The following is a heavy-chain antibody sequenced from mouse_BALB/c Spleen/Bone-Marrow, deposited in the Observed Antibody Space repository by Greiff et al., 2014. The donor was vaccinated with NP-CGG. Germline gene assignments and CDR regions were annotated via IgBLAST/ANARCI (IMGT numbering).Heavy chain of an antibody. J-gene: IGHJ4*01. V-gene: IGHV1-5*01. Sequence: VQLKESGTVLGKPGASVKMSCKASGYTFTSYWVHWVKQRPGQGLEWIGAIYPGNSDTNYNQKFKGKAKLTAVTSASTAYMELSSLTNEDSAVYYCTNGYDYYAMDYWGQGTSVTVSS. CDR1: GYTFTSYW. CDR2: IYPGNSDT. D-gene: IGHD2-2*01. CDR3: TNGYDYYAMDY.